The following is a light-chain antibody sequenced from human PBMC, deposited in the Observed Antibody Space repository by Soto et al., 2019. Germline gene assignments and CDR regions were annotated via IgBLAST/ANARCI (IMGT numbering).Light chain of an antibody. Sequence: QAVVTQEPSLTVSPGGTVTLTCGSSTGAVTSGHYPYWFQQKPGQAPRTLIYDTSNKHSWTPARFSGSLLGGKAALTLSGAQPEDEAEYYCSLSYSGGRVVFGTGTKLTV. V-gene: IGLV7-46*01. CDR2: DTS. CDR3: SLSYSGGRVV. J-gene: IGLJ1*01. CDR1: TGAVTSGHY.